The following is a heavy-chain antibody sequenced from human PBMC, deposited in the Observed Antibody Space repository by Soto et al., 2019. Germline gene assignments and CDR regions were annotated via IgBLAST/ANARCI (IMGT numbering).Heavy chain of an antibody. Sequence: VQLVQSGAEVKKPGASVRLSCKASGYTFHTYGISWVRQAPGQGLEWMGWISTFNGETRYAQKFQARVTVTTDTSTTTGYMELRSLRSDDTAVYYCVRDVGYCSSSTCLIDYWGQGTLVTVSS. CDR3: VRDVGYCSSSTCLIDY. CDR1: GYTFHTYG. D-gene: IGHD2-2*01. J-gene: IGHJ4*02. V-gene: IGHV1-18*01. CDR2: ISTFNGET.